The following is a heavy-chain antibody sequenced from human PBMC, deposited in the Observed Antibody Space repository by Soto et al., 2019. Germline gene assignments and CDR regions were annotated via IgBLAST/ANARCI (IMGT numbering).Heavy chain of an antibody. J-gene: IGHJ6*02. V-gene: IGHV4-59*01. CDR1: GGSISSYY. CDR3: ARGSYDYYGMDV. CDR2: INDIGST. Sequence: ASETLSLTCTVSGGSISSYYWTWIRQSPGKGLEWIGYINDIGSTNYNPSLKSRVTISVDTSKKHFSLRLSSVIGADTAVYYCARGSYDYYGMDVWGLGTTVTVSS.